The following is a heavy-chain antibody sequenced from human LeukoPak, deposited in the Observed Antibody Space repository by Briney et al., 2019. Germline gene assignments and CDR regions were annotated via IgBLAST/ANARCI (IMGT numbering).Heavy chain of an antibody. Sequence: GSLRLSCAASGFTVSSNYMSWVRQAPGKGLEWVSVIYSRGSTYYADSVKGRFTISRDSSKNTLYLQMNSLRAEDTAVYYCERGTDSGYSYGYYYYYYMDVWGKGTTVTVSS. CDR3: ERGTDSGYSYGYYYYYYMDV. CDR1: GFTVSSNY. J-gene: IGHJ6*03. V-gene: IGHV3-53*01. D-gene: IGHD5-18*01. CDR2: IYSRGST.